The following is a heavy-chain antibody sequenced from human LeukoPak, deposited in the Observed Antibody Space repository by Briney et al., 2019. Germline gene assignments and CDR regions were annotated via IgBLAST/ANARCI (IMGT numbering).Heavy chain of an antibody. Sequence: SQTLSLTCAISGDTVSSNSVGWNWIRQSPSRGLEWLGRTYYRSKWHIDYAISVKTRITINPDTSNNQISLQLNSVSPEDTAVYYCARDMAPYYYDSSAYYTGGWFDPWGQGILVTVSS. CDR3: ARDMAPYYYDSSAYYTGGWFDP. CDR2: TYYRSKWHI. J-gene: IGHJ5*02. D-gene: IGHD3-22*01. V-gene: IGHV6-1*01. CDR1: GDTVSSNSVG.